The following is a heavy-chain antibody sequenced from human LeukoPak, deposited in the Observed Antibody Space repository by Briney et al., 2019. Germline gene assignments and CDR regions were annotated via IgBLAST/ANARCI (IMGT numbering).Heavy chain of an antibody. V-gene: IGHV1-2*02. Sequence: ASVKVSCMASGYTFTRYYLRWVRHTPGQRLEWMGSIKPDRGGTKYAEKFQGRVTMTRDTSISTTYMELSRLRSDDTAVYYWARLRGSSDWLRQTYGMDVWGQGTTVTVSS. CDR3: ARLRGSSDWLRQTYGMDV. J-gene: IGHJ6*02. CDR1: GYTFTRYY. D-gene: IGHD6-19*01. CDR2: IKPDRGGT.